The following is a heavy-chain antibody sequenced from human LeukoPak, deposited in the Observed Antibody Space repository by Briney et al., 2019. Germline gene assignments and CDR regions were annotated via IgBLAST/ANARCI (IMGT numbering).Heavy chain of an antibody. Sequence: GGSLRLSCAVSGFTFSNYWMTWVRQAPGKGLEWVANIKQDGSDKYYVDSVKGRFTISRDNAKNSLYLQMNSLGVEDTAVYYCVSTGSLLDYWGQGVLVTVSS. CDR2: IKQDGSDK. D-gene: IGHD3-10*01. J-gene: IGHJ4*02. CDR3: VSTGSLLDY. V-gene: IGHV3-7*01. CDR1: GFTFSNYW.